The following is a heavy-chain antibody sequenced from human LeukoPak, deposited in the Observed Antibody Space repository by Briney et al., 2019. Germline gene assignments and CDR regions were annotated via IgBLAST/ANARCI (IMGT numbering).Heavy chain of an antibody. CDR1: GFTFDDYA. Sequence: PGGSLRLSCAASGFTFDDYAMHWVRQAPGKGLEWVSGISWNSGSIGYADSVKGRFTNSRDNAKNSLYLQMNSLRAEDTALYYCAKDKTAVAGTPLGPMDVWGKGTTVTISS. CDR3: AKDKTAVAGTPLGPMDV. D-gene: IGHD6-19*01. CDR2: ISWNSGSI. J-gene: IGHJ6*03. V-gene: IGHV3-9*01.